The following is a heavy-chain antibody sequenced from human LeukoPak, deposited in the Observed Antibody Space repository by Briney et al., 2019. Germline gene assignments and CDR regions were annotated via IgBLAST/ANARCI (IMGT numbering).Heavy chain of an antibody. Sequence: GGSLRLSCTASGFTFRSYSMNWVRQAPGKGLEWVSYISSSSSTIYYADSVRGRFTISRDNAKNSLYLQMNSLSAEDTAVYYCVRGAYSSSWLNFDYWGQGTLVTVSS. D-gene: IGHD6-13*01. J-gene: IGHJ4*02. CDR2: ISSSSSTI. CDR1: GFTFRSYS. CDR3: VRGAYSSSWLNFDY. V-gene: IGHV3-48*01.